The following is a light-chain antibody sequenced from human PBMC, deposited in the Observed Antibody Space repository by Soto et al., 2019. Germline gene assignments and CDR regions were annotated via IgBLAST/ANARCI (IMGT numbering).Light chain of an antibody. V-gene: IGKV3-20*01. CDR2: GAS. CDR1: QSVSSSY. CDR3: QQYGSPIT. J-gene: IGKJ5*01. Sequence: EIVLTQSPGPLSLSPGERATLSCRASQSVSSSYLAWYQQKPGQAPRLLIYGASSRATGIPDRFSGSGSGTDFTLTISRLEPEDFAVYYCQQYGSPITFGQGTRREIK.